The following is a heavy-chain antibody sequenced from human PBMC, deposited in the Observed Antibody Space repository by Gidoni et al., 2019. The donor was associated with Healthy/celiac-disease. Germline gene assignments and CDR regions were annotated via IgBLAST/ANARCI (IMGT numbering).Heavy chain of an antibody. J-gene: IGHJ6*02. CDR1: GGSFSGYY. CDR2: INHSGST. D-gene: IGHD3-3*01. CDR3: ARVTRGFLSGYYSYYYGMDA. Sequence: QVQLQQWGAGLFKPSETLSLTCAVYGGSFSGYYWSWIRQPPGKGLEWIGEINHSGSTNYNPSLKSRVTISVDTSKNQFSLKLSSVTAADTAVYYCARVTRGFLSGYYSYYYGMDAWGQGTTVTVSS. V-gene: IGHV4-34*01.